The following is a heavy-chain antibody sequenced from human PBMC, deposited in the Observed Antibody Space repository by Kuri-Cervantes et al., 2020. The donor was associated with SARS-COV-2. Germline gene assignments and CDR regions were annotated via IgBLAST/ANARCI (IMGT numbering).Heavy chain of an antibody. CDR1: GFTFSGYS. CDR3: AFPQGQGS. CDR2: ISGHSRYI. V-gene: IGHV3-21*01. Sequence: GESLKISCAASGFTFSGYSMNWIRQAPGKGLEWVSSISGHSRYIYYRDSVKGRFTISRDNARKSLFLQMNSLRVEDTGIYYCAFPQGQGSWGPGTRVTVSS. J-gene: IGHJ5*02.